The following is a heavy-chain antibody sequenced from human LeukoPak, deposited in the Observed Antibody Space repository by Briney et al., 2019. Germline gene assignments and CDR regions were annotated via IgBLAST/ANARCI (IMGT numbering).Heavy chain of an antibody. CDR2: ISRTSSYI. Sequence: GLSLRLSCAASGFTFSDYYMSCIRQAPGKGLECVSFISRTSSYIKEADSVKGRYTISRDNAKKSLYLQMSSLRAEDTAVYYCARDSSGWSVDYWGQGTLVTVSS. CDR3: ARDSSGWSVDY. V-gene: IGHV3-11*05. J-gene: IGHJ4*02. CDR1: GFTFSDYY. D-gene: IGHD6-19*01.